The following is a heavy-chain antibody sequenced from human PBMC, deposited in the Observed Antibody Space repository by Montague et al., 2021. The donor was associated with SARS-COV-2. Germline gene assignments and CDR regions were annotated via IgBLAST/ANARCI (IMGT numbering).Heavy chain of an antibody. CDR2: MYYSGSA. CDR1: GGSISSYY. J-gene: IGHJ4*02. Sequence: SETLSLTYTVSGGSISSYYWSWIRQPPGKGLEWIGYMYYSGSANYNPSLKSRVTLSVDASKNQFSLKLSSVTAADTAVYYCARDFDYWGQGTLVTVSS. V-gene: IGHV4-59*13. CDR3: ARDFDY.